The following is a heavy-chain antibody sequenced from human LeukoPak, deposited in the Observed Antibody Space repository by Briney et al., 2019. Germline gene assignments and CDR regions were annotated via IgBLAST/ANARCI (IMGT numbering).Heavy chain of an antibody. CDR1: GFTFSSYE. Sequence: GGSLRLSCAASGFTFSSYEMNWVRQAPGKGLEWVSYISSSGGTIYYADSVKGRFTISRDNAKNSLYLQMNSLRAEDTAVYYCARGSRRHSFYYFDYWGQGTLVTVSS. D-gene: IGHD5-18*01. V-gene: IGHV3-48*03. J-gene: IGHJ4*02. CDR3: ARGSRRHSFYYFDY. CDR2: ISSSGGTI.